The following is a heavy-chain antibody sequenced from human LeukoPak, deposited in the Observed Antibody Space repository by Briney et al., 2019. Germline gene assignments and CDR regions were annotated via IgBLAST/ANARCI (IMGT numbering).Heavy chain of an antibody. CDR3: TRTAFYYDILTGYSAGAAFDI. D-gene: IGHD3-9*01. J-gene: IGHJ3*02. Sequence: GGSLRLSCTASGFTFGDYAMSWVRQAPGKGLEWVGFIRSKAYGGTTEYAASVKGRFTISRDDSKSIAYLQMNSLKTEDTAVYYCTRTAFYYDILTGYSAGAAFDIWGQGTMVTASS. V-gene: IGHV3-49*04. CDR2: IRSKAYGGTT. CDR1: GFTFGDYA.